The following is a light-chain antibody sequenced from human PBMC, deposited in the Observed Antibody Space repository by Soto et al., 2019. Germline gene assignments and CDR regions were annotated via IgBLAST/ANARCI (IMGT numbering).Light chain of an antibody. Sequence: IVMTHSPGTLSFSHGERATLSCRASQSMSSNLAWYQQRPGQAPRLLIYGASTRATGIPARFSGSGSGTDFTLTISSLQSEDFAVYYCQQYNKGPVTFGQGTKVDIK. CDR1: QSMSSN. CDR2: GAS. CDR3: QQYNKGPVT. V-gene: IGKV3-15*01. J-gene: IGKJ1*01.